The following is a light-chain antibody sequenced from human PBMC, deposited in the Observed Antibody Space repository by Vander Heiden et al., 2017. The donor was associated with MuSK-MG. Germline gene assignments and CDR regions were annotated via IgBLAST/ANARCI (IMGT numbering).Light chain of an antibody. CDR3: QQYGSAPLT. Sequence: EIVLTHSPGTVSLSPGERATLSCRASQSVRSSELAWYQQKPGQAPRLVIYSTSSRATDFPDRFSGSGSGRDFTLTINRLEPEDFAVYYCQQYGSAPLTFGGGTTVEIK. CDR2: STS. V-gene: IGKV3-20*01. J-gene: IGKJ4*01. CDR1: QSVRSSE.